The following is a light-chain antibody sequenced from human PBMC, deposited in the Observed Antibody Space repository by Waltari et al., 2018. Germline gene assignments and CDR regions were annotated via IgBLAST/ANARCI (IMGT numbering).Light chain of an antibody. CDR2: DAS. Sequence: EIVFTQSPATLSWSPGERANIPCWASQNIGRNLAWSHKVPGQAPSLVIYDASNRATGIPARFSGSGSGTDFTLTISSLEPEDFAVYYCQQRSTWPLTFGGGTKVDIK. CDR3: QQRSTWPLT. CDR1: QNIGRN. J-gene: IGKJ4*01. V-gene: IGKV3-11*01.